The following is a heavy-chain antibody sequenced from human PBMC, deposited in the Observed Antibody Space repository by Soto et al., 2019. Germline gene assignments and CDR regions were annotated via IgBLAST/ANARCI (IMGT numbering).Heavy chain of an antibody. V-gene: IGHV3-33*01. CDR2: IWYDGSNK. CDR3: ARGSGRGLQSPRHYFDY. CDR1: EFNFRSYG. D-gene: IGHD5-12*01. Sequence: GGPNRLSCAASEFNFRSYGMRLVRKTTGKGLEWVAVIWYDGSNKYYADSVKGRFTISRDNSTNTLYLKRNSLRAEDRAVYYCARGSGRGLQSPRHYFDYWGQGTLVTVSS. J-gene: IGHJ4*02.